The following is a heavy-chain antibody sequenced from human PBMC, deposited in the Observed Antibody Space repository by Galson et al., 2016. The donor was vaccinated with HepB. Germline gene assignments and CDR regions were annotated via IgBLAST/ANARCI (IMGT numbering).Heavy chain of an antibody. CDR2: IYSAGAT. CDR3: ARGFCSADGCNSLNYFDL. V-gene: IGHV3-53*01. CDR1: GFSVSNKF. D-gene: IGHD2-15*01. J-gene: IGHJ4*02. Sequence: SLRLSCAASGFSVSNKFMSWVRQAPGKGLEWLSVIYSAGATYYADSVRGRFTLSRDNSVNMVYLQMSSLRAEDTAVYFCARGFCSADGCNSLNYFDLWGQGTRFTVSS.